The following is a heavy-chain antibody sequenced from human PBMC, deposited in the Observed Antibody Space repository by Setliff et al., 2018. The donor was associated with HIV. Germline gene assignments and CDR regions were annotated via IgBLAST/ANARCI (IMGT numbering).Heavy chain of an antibody. D-gene: IGHD6-6*01. CDR3: ARVLEQVVSDY. J-gene: IGHJ4*02. CDR2: VYYSGST. Sequence: PSETLSLTCTVSGGSISTYYWSWIRQSPGKGLEWIGYVYYSGSTNYNPSLKSRVTISVDTSKNQFSLKLSSVNAADTAVYYCARVLEQVVSDYWGQGTLVTVSS. CDR1: GGSISTYY. V-gene: IGHV4-59*12.